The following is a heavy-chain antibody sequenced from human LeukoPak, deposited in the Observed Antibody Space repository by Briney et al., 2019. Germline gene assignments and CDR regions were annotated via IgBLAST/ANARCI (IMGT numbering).Heavy chain of an antibody. CDR1: GXTFTSYY. Sequence: SGXTFTSYYMHWVRQAPGQGLEXXXXXXXSGGSTSYAQKFQGRVTMTRDTSTSTVYMELSSLRSEDTAVYYCARVRSGVPAAYWYFDYWGQGTLVTVSS. CDR2: XXXSGGST. CDR3: ARVRSGVPAAYWYFDY. D-gene: IGHD2-2*01. J-gene: IGHJ4*02. V-gene: IGHV1-46*01.